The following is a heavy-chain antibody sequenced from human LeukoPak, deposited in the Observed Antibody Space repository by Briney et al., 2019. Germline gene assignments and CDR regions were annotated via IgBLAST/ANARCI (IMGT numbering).Heavy chain of an antibody. D-gene: IGHD3-3*01. CDR1: GFTFSSYW. J-gene: IGHJ4*02. V-gene: IGHV3-7*01. CDR3: ATFWSAYFDY. CDR2: IPQDGSGA. Sequence: GGSLRLSCAASGFTFSSYWMSWVRQAPGKGLEWVANIPQDGSGAFYVDSVKGRFTISRDNTKNSLYLQMNSLRAEDTAVYYCATFWSAYFDYWGQGILVPVSS.